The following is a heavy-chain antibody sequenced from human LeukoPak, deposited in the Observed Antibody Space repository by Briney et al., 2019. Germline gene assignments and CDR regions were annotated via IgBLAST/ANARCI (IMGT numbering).Heavy chain of an antibody. V-gene: IGHV4-34*01. D-gene: IGHD2-21*02. CDR2: INHSGST. Sequence: DPSETLSLTCAVYGGSFSGYYWSWIRQPPGKGLEWIGEINHSGSTNYNPSLKSRVTMSVDTSKNQFSLKLSSVTAADTAMYYCARDRGDYGSSDYWGQGTLVTVSS. CDR3: ARDRGDYGSSDY. CDR1: GGSFSGYY. J-gene: IGHJ4*02.